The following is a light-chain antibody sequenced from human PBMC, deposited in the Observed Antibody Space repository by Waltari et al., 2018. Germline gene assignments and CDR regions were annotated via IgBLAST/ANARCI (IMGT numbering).Light chain of an antibody. V-gene: IGLV3-21*02. J-gene: IGLJ1*01. Sequence: SYVLTQPPAVSVAPGQTASITCGGNNIGMKRVNWYQQKPGQAPVLLVSDDSDRPSGFPERISGSNSGNTATLTISRVEAGDEADYYCQVWDTGSDQYVFATGTKVTVL. CDR2: DDS. CDR1: NIGMKR. CDR3: QVWDTGSDQYV.